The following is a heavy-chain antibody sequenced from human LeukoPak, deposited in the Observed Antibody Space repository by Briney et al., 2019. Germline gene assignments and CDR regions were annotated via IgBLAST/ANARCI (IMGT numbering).Heavy chain of an antibody. Sequence: SETLSLTCAVYGGSFSGYYWSWIRQPPGKGLEWIGEINHSGSTNYNPSLKSRVTISVDTSKNQFSLKLSSVTAADTAVYYCARAQDIVVVVAATPVSSGFDPWGQGTLVTVSS. J-gene: IGHJ5*02. V-gene: IGHV4-34*01. CDR2: INHSGST. D-gene: IGHD2-15*01. CDR1: GGSFSGYY. CDR3: ARAQDIVVVVAATPVSSGFDP.